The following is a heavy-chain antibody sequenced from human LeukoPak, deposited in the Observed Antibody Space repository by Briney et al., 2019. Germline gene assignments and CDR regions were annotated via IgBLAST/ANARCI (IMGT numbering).Heavy chain of an antibody. CDR1: GFPFRSYV. J-gene: IGHJ4*02. Sequence: GGSLRLSCAASGFPFRSYVMNWVRQSPGKGLEWVSSISDSGGRTYYADSVKGRLTISRDNSKNTLYLQMKSLRAEDTAVCYCARDRWQQQFTFLFDYWGQGTLVTVSS. CDR2: ISDSGGRT. D-gene: IGHD6-13*01. CDR3: ARDRWQQQFTFLFDY. V-gene: IGHV3-23*01.